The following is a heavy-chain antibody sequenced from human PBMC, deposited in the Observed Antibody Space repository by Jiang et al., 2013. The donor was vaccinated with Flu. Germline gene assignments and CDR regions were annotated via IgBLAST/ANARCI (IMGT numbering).Heavy chain of an antibody. Sequence: LLKPSETLSLTCAVYGGSFSGYYWSWIRQPPGKGLEWIGEINHSGSTNYNPSLKSRVTISVDTSKNQFSLKLSSVTAADTAVYYCARGGGREAIIDYWGQGNPGHRLL. CDR1: GGSFSGYY. D-gene: IGHD3-10*01. J-gene: IGHJ4*02. CDR3: ARGGGREAIIDY. CDR2: INHSGST. V-gene: IGHV4-34*01.